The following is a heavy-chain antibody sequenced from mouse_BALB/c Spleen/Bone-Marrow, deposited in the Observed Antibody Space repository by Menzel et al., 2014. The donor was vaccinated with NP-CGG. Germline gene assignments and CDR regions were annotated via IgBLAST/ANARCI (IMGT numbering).Heavy chain of an antibody. D-gene: IGHD1-1*01. CDR3: ALYYYGSSGFAY. J-gene: IGHJ3*01. V-gene: IGHV14-3*02. CDR1: GFNIKDTY. CDR2: IDPVNGNT. Sequence: VQLKQSGAELVKPGASVKLSCTASGFNIKDTYMHWVKQRPEQGLEWIGRIDPVNGNTKYDPKFQGKATITADTSSNTAYLQLSSLTSEDTAVYYCALYYYGSSGFAYWGQGTLVTVSA.